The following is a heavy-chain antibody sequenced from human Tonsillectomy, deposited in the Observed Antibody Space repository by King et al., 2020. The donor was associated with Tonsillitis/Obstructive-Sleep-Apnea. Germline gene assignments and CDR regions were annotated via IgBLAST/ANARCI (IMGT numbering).Heavy chain of an antibody. D-gene: IGHD2-15*01. CDR3: AQIIGYSGRDV. J-gene: IGHJ6*04. CDR2: ISSSSSYI. V-gene: IGHV3-21*01. CDR1: GFTFSSYS. Sequence: VQLVESGGGLVKPAGSLRLSCAASGFTFSSYSMNWVRQAPGKGLEWVSSISSSSSYIYYADSVKGRFTISRDNAKNSLYLQMNSLRAEDTAVYYCAQIIGYSGRDVWGKGTTVTVSS.